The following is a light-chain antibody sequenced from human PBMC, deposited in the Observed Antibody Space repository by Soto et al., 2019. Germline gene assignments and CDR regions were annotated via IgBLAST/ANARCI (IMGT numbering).Light chain of an antibody. CDR3: QQYYSTPRT. V-gene: IGKV4-1*01. Sequence: DIVMTQSPDSLAVSLGERATINCKSSQSVLYSSNNKNYLAWYQQKPGQPPKLLIYWASTRESGVPDRFSGSGSGTDFPLTISSLQAEDVAVYYCQQYYSTPRTCGQGTKVEI. CDR2: WAS. J-gene: IGKJ1*01. CDR1: QSVLYSSNNKNY.